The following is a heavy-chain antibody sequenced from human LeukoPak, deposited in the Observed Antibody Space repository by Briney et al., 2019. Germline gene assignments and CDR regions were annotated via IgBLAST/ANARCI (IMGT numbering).Heavy chain of an antibody. D-gene: IGHD4-17*01. CDR1: EGTFSSYA. V-gene: IGHV1-69*13. J-gene: IGHJ4*02. CDR2: IIPIFGTA. Sequence: SVNVSCKASEGTFSSYAISWVRQAPGQGLEWMGGIIPIFGTANYAQKFQGRVTITADESTSTAYMELSSLRSEDTAVYYCARDEDYGDADYWGQGTLVTVSS. CDR3: ARDEDYGDADY.